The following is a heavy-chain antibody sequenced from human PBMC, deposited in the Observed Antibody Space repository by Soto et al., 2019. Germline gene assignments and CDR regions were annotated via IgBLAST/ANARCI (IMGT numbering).Heavy chain of an antibody. Sequence: SETLSLTCTVSGASISGFYWSWIRKSAGKGLEWIGRIYATGTTDYNPSLKSRVMMSVDTSKKQFSLKLRSVTAADTAVHYCVRDGTRTLRDWFDPWGQGISVTVSS. J-gene: IGHJ5*02. CDR1: GASISGFY. CDR3: VRDGTRTLRDWFDP. D-gene: IGHD1-1*01. CDR2: IYATGTT. V-gene: IGHV4-4*07.